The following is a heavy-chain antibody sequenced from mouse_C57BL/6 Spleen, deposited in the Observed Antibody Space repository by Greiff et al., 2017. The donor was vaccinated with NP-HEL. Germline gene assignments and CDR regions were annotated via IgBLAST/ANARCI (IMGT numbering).Heavy chain of an antibody. J-gene: IGHJ4*01. CDR2: IDPSDSYT. Sequence: VQLQQSGAELVRPGTSVKLSCKASGYTFTSYWMHWVKQRPGQGLEWIGVIDPSDSYTNYNQKFKGKATLTVDTSSSTAYMQLSSLTSEDSAVYYCARGDYDGYAMDYWGQGTSVTVSS. D-gene: IGHD2-4*01. V-gene: IGHV1-59*01. CDR3: ARGDYDGYAMDY. CDR1: GYTFTSYW.